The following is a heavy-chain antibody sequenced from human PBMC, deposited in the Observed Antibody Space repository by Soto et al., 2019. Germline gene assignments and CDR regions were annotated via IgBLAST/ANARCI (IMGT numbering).Heavy chain of an antibody. CDR1: GFTFSSYS. CDR2: INASRST. D-gene: IGHD3-9*01. Sequence: GGSLRLSCAASGFTFSSYSMNWVRQAPGKGLEWVSVINASRSTYYAESVKDRFIISRDISQNTLLLQMNSLRAEDTATYYCAREYLIGYYYDCWGQGTLVTVSS. CDR3: AREYLIGYYYDC. V-gene: IGHV3-66*01. J-gene: IGHJ4*02.